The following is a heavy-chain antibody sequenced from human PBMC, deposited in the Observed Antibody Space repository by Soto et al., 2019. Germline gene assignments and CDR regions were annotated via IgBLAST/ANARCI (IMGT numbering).Heavy chain of an antibody. V-gene: IGHV1-2*04. CDR1: GYTFTGYY. J-gene: IGHJ4*02. D-gene: IGHD5-12*01. CDR3: ARLSGLGWLRSFYFDY. CDR2: INPNNGDT. Sequence: ASVKVSCKASGYTFTGYYIHWVRQAPGQGLEWMGWINPNNGDTDYAQKFQGWVTMTRDTSINTAYMELGRLRSDDTAVYYCARLSGLGWLRSFYFDYWGQGTLVTVSS.